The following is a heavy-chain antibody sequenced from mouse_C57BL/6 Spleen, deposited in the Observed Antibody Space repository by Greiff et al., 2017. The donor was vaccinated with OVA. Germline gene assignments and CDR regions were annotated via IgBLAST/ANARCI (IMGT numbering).Heavy chain of an antibody. CDR2: IYPGSGNT. V-gene: IGHV1-76*01. CDR1: GYTFTDYY. J-gene: IGHJ2*01. CDR3: ARSDGYYFDY. Sequence: QVQLQQSGAELVRPGASVKLSCKASGYTFTDYYINCVKQRPGQGLEWIARIYPGSGNTSYNEKFKGKATLTAENSSSTAYMQLSSLTSEYSAVYFCARSDGYYFDYWGQGTTLTVSS. D-gene: IGHD2-3*01.